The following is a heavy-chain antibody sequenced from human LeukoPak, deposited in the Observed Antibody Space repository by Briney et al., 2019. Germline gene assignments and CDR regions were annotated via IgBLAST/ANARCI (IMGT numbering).Heavy chain of an antibody. D-gene: IGHD2-21*01. J-gene: IGHJ4*02. CDR1: GFTFSSYS. Sequence: PGGSLRLSCAASGFTFSSYSMNWVRQAPGKGLEWVSSISSSSSYIYYADSVKGRFTISRDNAKNSLYLQMNSLRAEDTAVYYCARPPGPYCGGDCYDYWGQGTLVTVSS. CDR3: ARPPGPYCGGDCYDY. V-gene: IGHV3-21*01. CDR2: ISSSSSYI.